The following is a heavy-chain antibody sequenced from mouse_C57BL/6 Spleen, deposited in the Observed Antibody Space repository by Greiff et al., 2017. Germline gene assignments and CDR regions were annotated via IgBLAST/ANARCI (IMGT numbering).Heavy chain of an antibody. D-gene: IGHD2-3*01. CDR2: IHPGSGGT. J-gene: IGHJ4*01. CDR1: GYAFTNYL. CDR3: ARLYDGYYDAMDY. Sequence: QVQLKESGAELVRPGTSVKVSCKASGYAFTNYLIELVKQSPGQGLERIGVIHPGSGGTNYNEKFKGKATLTADKSSSTAYMQLSSLTSVDSAVYFCARLYDGYYDAMDYWGQGTSVTVSS. V-gene: IGHV1-54*01.